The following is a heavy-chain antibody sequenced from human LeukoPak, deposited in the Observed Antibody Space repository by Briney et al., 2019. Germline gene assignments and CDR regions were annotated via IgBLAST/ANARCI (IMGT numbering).Heavy chain of an antibody. D-gene: IGHD3-10*01. CDR3: AREIREYYYGSGSANYYYYYMDV. CDR2: MNPNSGGT. Sequence: ASVKVSCKASGYTFTGYYMHWVRQAPGQGLEWMGWMNPNSGGTNYAQKFQGRVTMTRDTSISTAYMELSRLRSDDTAMYYCAREIREYYYGSGSANYYYYYMDVWGKGTTVTVSS. J-gene: IGHJ6*03. V-gene: IGHV1-2*02. CDR1: GYTFTGYY.